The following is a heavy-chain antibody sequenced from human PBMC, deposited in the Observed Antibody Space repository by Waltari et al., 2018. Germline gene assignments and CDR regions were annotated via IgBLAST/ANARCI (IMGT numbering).Heavy chain of an antibody. CDR3: TRDSSIVGATHI. CDR2: ITMSGSYM. V-gene: IGHV3-21*01. J-gene: IGHJ3*02. Sequence: EVQLVESGGGRVKPGGSRTLSCVASGFTFTPYSMHWVRQAPGMGLEWVASITMSGSYMFHADSVKGRFTISRDDAKNSLYLQMDGLRAEDTAVYYCTRDSSIVGATHIWGQGTMVTVSS. D-gene: IGHD1-26*01. CDR1: GFTFTPYS.